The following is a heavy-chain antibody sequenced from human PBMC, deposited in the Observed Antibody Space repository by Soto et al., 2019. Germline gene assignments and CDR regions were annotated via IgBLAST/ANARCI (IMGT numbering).Heavy chain of an antibody. CDR3: ARSSGSRNSPFDY. CDR1: GGTLSSYA. D-gene: IGHD6-19*01. CDR2: IIPIFGTA. Sequence: GASVKVSCKASGGTLSSYAISWVRQAPGQGLEWMGGIIPIFGTANYAQKFQGRVTNTADESTSTAYMELRSLRSDDTAVYYCARSSGSRNSPFDYWGQGTLVTVSS. V-gene: IGHV1-69*13. J-gene: IGHJ4*02.